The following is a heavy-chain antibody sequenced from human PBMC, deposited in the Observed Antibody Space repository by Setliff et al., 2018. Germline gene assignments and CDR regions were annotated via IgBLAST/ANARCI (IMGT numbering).Heavy chain of an antibody. J-gene: IGHJ4*02. CDR2: ITNYNGKT. CDR3: ATRTPVTFSGVVTTV. CDR1: GLTFTTFS. Sequence: GASVKVSCKASGLTFTTFSISWVRQAPGQGLEWMGWITNYNGKTDYAQKFQDRVILTTDTSTNTAYMELRNLRPDDKAIYYRATRTPVTFSGVVTTVWGQGSLVTVSS. V-gene: IGHV1-18*01. D-gene: IGHD3-3*01.